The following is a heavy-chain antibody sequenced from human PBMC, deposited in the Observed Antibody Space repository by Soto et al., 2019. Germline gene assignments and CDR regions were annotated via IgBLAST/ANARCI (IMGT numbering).Heavy chain of an antibody. Sequence: SETLSLTCTVSGGSISSYYWSWIRQPPGRGLEWIGYIFYSGNTDYNPSLKSRVTISLDTSKNQFSLRLSSVTAADTAVYYCARDRSYSTSRYDAFDIWGQGTMVTVSS. CDR3: ARDRSYSTSRYDAFDI. CDR2: IFYSGNT. D-gene: IGHD6-6*01. V-gene: IGHV4-59*01. J-gene: IGHJ3*02. CDR1: GGSISSYY.